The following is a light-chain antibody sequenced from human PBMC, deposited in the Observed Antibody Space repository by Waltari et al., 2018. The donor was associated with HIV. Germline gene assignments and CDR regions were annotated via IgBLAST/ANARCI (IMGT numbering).Light chain of an antibody. CDR1: NDVGTFTY. J-gene: IGLJ2*01. CDR3: SSYTGHIAL. Sequence: QSALTQPASVSGSPGQSIIISCSNDVGTFTYVSWYQQHPGKAPKVIIYDVNNRPSGVSNRFSGSKSGMTASLTISGLRIEDEADYYCSSYTGHIALFGGGTKLTVL. V-gene: IGLV2-14*03. CDR2: DVN.